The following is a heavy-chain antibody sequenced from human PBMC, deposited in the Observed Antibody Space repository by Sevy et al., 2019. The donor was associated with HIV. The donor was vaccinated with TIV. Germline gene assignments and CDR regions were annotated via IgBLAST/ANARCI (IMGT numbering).Heavy chain of an antibody. V-gene: IGHV1-2*02. D-gene: IGHD3-22*01. CDR3: ARLRYSDPSGQYYGGGADYFDY. CDR1: GYTFSVHY. Sequence: ASVKVSCSTSGYTFSVHYIYWVRQAAGQGLEWMGWINPNTGDTNFSPKFQGRVTMTRDSSINTAYMELSRLTSADTAVYFCARLRYSDPSGQYYGGGADYFDYWGQGTLVPVSS. CDR2: INPNTGDT. J-gene: IGHJ4*02.